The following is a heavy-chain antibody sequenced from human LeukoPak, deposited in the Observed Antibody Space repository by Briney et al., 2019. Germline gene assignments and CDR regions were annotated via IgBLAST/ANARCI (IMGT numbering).Heavy chain of an antibody. CDR3: AREGAMVRGVIAYFDY. V-gene: IGHV4-4*07. CDR2: IYTSGST. J-gene: IGHJ4*02. CDR1: GGSISSYY. Sequence: PSETLSLTCTVSGGSISSYYWSWIRQPAGKGLEWIGRIYTSGSTNYNPSLKSRVTMSVDTSKNQFSLKLSSVTAADTAVYYCAREGAMVRGVIAYFDYWGQGTLVTVSS. D-gene: IGHD3-10*01.